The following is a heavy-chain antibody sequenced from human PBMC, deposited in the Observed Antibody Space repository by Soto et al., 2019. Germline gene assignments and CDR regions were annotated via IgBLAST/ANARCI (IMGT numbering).Heavy chain of an antibody. J-gene: IGHJ6*02. Sequence: GGSLRLSCAASGFTFRDYYMHWVRQAPGKGLEWVAVIWYDGSNKYYADSVKGRFTISRDDSKNTLYLQMNSLRAEDTAVYYCARENMGSNGYEIYYYYGMDVWGQGTTVTVSS. V-gene: IGHV3-33*08. D-gene: IGHD5-12*01. CDR3: ARENMGSNGYEIYYYYGMDV. CDR1: GFTFRDYY. CDR2: IWYDGSNK.